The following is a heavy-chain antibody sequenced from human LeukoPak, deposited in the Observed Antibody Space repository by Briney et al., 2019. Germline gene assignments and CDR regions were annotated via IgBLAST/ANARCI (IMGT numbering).Heavy chain of an antibody. J-gene: IGHJ4*02. CDR3: AKGYYGNYVAVDY. CDR1: GFTFSSYA. D-gene: IGHD4-11*01. V-gene: IGHV3-23*01. CDR2: ISDNGDDT. Sequence: SGGSLRLSCAASGFTFSSYAMIWVRQAPGKGLDWVSSISDNGDDTYYADSVKGRFTISRDKSTNTLYLQMNSLRADDTAVYYCAKGYYGNYVAVDYGGQGTLVTVSS.